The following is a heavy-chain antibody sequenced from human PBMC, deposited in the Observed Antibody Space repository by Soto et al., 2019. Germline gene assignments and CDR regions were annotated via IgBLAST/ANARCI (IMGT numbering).Heavy chain of an antibody. CDR1: GYTFTSYY. CDR2: INPSGGST. CDR3: ARTQIAAAVGYYYYYGMDV. D-gene: IGHD6-13*01. J-gene: IGHJ6*02. Sequence: QVQLVQSGAEVKKPGASVKVSCKASGYTFTSYYMHWVRQAPGQGLEWMGIINPSGGSTSYAQKFKGRVTMTRDTSTSTVYMELSSLRSEDTAVYYCARTQIAAAVGYYYYYGMDVWGQGTTVTVSS. V-gene: IGHV1-46*01.